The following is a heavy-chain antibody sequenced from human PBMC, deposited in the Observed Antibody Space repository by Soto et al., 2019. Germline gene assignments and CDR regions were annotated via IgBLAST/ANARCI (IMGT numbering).Heavy chain of an antibody. V-gene: IGHV3-73*01. J-gene: IGHJ4*02. CDR3: TKQIYGGNS. CDR2: IGSKANNYAT. D-gene: IGHD2-21*02. CDR1: GFTFSASA. Sequence: QAGGSLRLSCATSGFTFSASAMHWVRQVSGKGLEWIARIGSKANNYATTYAASVKGRFTISRDDSENTVYLQMNSLKTEDTAIYYCTKQIYGGNSWGQGTLVTVSS.